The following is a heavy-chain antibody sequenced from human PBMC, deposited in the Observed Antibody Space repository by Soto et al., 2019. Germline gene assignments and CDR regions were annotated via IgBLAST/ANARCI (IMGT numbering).Heavy chain of an antibody. CDR2: IYHSGSI. V-gene: IGHV4-59*01. Sequence: QVQLQESGPGLVKPSVTLSLICTVSGGSISTYYWSWIRQPPGKGLEWIGYIYHSGSINYNPSLKSRVTTSADTSKNQFSLKLSSVTAADTAVYYCARVNYYFDYWGQGTLVTVSS. J-gene: IGHJ4*02. CDR1: GGSISTYY. CDR3: ARVNYYFDY.